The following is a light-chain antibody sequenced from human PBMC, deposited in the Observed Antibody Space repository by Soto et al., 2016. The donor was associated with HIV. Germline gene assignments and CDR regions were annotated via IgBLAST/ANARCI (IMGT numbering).Light chain of an antibody. J-gene: IGKJ1*01. CDR2: KAS. Sequence: DIQMTQSPSTLSASVGDRVTITCRASQSINSWLAWYQQKAGKAPKLLIYKASSLESGVPSRFSGSGSGTEFTLTLSSVQPDDVGTYYCQQYNSVPWTFGQGTKLE. V-gene: IGKV1-5*03. CDR3: QQYNSVPWT. CDR1: QSINSW.